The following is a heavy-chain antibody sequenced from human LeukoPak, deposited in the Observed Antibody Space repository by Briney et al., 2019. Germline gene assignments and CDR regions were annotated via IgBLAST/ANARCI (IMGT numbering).Heavy chain of an antibody. Sequence: GGSLRLSCAASGFTVSSNYMSWVRQAPGKGLEWVSVISSGGSTYYADSVKGRFTVSRDNSKNTVYLQMNSLRAEDTAVYLCAREGIDYYDKSGYVYWGQGTLVTVSS. CDR1: GFTVSSNY. CDR3: AREGIDYYDKSGYVY. CDR2: ISSGGST. D-gene: IGHD3-22*01. J-gene: IGHJ4*02. V-gene: IGHV3-53*01.